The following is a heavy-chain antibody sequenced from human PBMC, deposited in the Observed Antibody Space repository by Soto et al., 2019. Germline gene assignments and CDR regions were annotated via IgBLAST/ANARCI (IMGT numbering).Heavy chain of an antibody. CDR3: ARQIYDFWSGSPGTNWFDP. Sequence: NPSETLSLTCTVSGGSISSGGYYWSWIRQHPGKGLEWIGYIYYSGSTYYNPSLKSRVTISVDTSKNQFSLKLSSVTAADTAVYYCARQIYDFWSGSPGTNWFDPWGQGTLVTVSS. V-gene: IGHV4-31*03. D-gene: IGHD3-3*01. CDR2: IYYSGST. J-gene: IGHJ5*02. CDR1: GGSISSGGYY.